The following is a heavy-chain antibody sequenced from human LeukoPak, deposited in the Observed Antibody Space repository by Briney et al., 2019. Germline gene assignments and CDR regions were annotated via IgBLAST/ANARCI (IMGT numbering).Heavy chain of an antibody. V-gene: IGHV3-66*02. CDR3: ARDYSKIQLWKYYFDY. Sequence: GGSLRLSCVDSTLSVGGSFVSWVRQAPGKGLEWVSVIYSGGSVYSADSVKGRFTISRDYSDNTVYLQMNSLRAEDTAVYYCARDYSKIQLWKYYFDYWGQGTLVTVSS. J-gene: IGHJ4*02. CDR2: IYSGGSV. CDR1: TLSVGGSF. D-gene: IGHD5-18*01.